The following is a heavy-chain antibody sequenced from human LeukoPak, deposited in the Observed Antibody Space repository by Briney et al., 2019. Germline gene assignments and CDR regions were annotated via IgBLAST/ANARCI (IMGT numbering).Heavy chain of an antibody. CDR3: ARRRYGTGMDV. Sequence: GGSLRLSCTASGFIFSNYYMGWVRQAPGKGLEWVANIIEDGSKKYYVDSVEGRLTISRDNAKNSVYLQMNSLRAEDTGLYYCARRRYGTGMDVWGQGTTVTVSS. V-gene: IGHV3-7*01. CDR1: GFIFSNYY. J-gene: IGHJ6*02. D-gene: IGHD3-10*01. CDR2: IIEDGSKK.